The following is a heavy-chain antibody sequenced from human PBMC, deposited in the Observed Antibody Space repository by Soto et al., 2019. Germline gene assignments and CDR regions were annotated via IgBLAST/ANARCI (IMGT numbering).Heavy chain of an antibody. V-gene: IGHV4-59*13. Sequence: PSETLSLTCTVSGDSTINSYWSWTRQAPGKGPEWHGYLSYNGGTNHNPSLQGRATISVDTSQNRFSLNLKSVTVADTAVYYCARGDTSPLVALWAKGILVTVS. D-gene: IGHD1-26*01. CDR2: LSYNGGT. J-gene: IGHJ5*02. CDR3: ARGDTSPLVAL. CDR1: GDSTINSY.